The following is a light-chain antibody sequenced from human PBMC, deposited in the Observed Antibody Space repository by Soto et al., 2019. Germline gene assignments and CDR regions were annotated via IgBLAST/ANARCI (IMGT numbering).Light chain of an antibody. CDR2: DDS. Sequence: SYELTQPPSVSVAPAQTATITCEGSNIEGKSVHWYQQKPGQAPVLVVYDDSDRPSGIPERFTGSNSGNTATLTVSRLEGGDEADYYCHVWDSSSGHYIFGTGTKVTVL. CDR1: NIEGKS. V-gene: IGLV3-21*02. J-gene: IGLJ1*01. CDR3: HVWDSSSGHYI.